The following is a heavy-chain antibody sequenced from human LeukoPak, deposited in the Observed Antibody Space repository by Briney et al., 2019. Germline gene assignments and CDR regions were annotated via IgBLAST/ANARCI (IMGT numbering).Heavy chain of an antibody. CDR2: IYYSGST. CDR3: TRPYYYDSSGSPDY. Sequence: SETLSLTCTVSGGSISSSSYYCGWIRQPPGKGLEWIGSIYYSGSTYYNPSLKSRLTISVDMSKNQFSLKLSSVTAADTAVYYCTRPYYYDSSGSPDYWGQGTLVTVSS. V-gene: IGHV4-39*07. CDR1: GGSISSSSYY. J-gene: IGHJ4*02. D-gene: IGHD3-22*01.